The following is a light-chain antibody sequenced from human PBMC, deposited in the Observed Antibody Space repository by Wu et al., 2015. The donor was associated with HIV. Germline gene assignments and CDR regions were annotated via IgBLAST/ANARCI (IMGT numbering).Light chain of an antibody. V-gene: IGKV3-20*01. CDR3: QQYGNSPYT. Sequence: EIVLTQSPDTLSLSPGEGATLSCRASQSVSGNFLGWFQQKPGQAPRLLIYGASSRATDIPDRFGGSGSGTYFTLNISRLESEDSGMYFCQQYGNSPYTFGQGTKLEIK. CDR1: QSVSGNF. CDR2: GAS. J-gene: IGKJ2*01.